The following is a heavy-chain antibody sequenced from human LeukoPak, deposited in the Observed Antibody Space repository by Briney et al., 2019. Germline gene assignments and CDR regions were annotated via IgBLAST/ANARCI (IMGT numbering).Heavy chain of an antibody. V-gene: IGHV4-38-2*02. CDR1: GYSISSGYY. Sequence: SETLSLTCTVSGYSISSGYYWGWIRQPPGKGLEWIGSIYHSGSTYYNPSLKSRVTISVDTSKNQFSLKLSSVTAADTAVYYCARHVDIVVVPAAPHYYYMDVWGKGTTVTISS. J-gene: IGHJ6*03. CDR2: IYHSGST. CDR3: ARHVDIVVVPAAPHYYYMDV. D-gene: IGHD2-2*03.